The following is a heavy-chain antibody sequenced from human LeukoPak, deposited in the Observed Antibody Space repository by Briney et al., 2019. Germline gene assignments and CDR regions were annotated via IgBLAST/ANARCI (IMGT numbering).Heavy chain of an antibody. D-gene: IGHD2-2*01. Sequence: SETLSLTCAVYGGSFSVYYWSWVRQPPGKGLERIWQINHSGSTNYNPSLKSLVTISIDTSKNQFSLKLSSVTAADTAVYYCARGQLVPAAKKRDYYYGMDVWGKGTTVTVSS. CDR2: INHSGST. CDR3: ARGQLVPAAKKRDYYYGMDV. CDR1: GGSFSVYY. V-gene: IGHV4-34*01. J-gene: IGHJ6*04.